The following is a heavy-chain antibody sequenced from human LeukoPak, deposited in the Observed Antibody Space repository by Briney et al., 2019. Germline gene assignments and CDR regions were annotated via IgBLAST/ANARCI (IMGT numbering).Heavy chain of an antibody. J-gene: IGHJ4*02. CDR3: VLLSLTPG. V-gene: IGHV3-48*03. CDR1: GLTFSTFE. Sequence: PGGPLRLSFAAPGLTFSTFEKKWVPQAPGRGLEWVSYISSRGSAIYYADSVKGRFTISRDIAKTSLYLQMNSLRAEDTAVYYCVLLSLTPGWGQGTLVTVSS. D-gene: IGHD3-10*01. CDR2: ISSRGSAI.